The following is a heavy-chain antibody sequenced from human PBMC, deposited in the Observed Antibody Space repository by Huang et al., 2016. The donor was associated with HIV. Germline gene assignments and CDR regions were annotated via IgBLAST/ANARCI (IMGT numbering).Heavy chain of an antibody. V-gene: IGHV1-46*01. CDR2: IDPRGGSR. CDR1: GYTFTSYY. CDR3: ARAVSSERDFDS. Sequence: QVQLVQSGAEVKKPGASVKVTCKTSGYTFTSYYIHWVRQAPGQGLEWMGIIDPRGGSRIYAQKVQDRVNMTWDTFTSTVFMELSSLTYEDTAVYFCARAVSSERDFDSWGQGTLVTVSS. J-gene: IGHJ4*02. D-gene: IGHD3-16*02.